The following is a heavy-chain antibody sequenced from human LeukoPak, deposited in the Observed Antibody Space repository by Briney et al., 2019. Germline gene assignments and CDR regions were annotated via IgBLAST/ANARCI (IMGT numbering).Heavy chain of an antibody. D-gene: IGHD3-22*01. CDR2: IYYSGST. CDR1: GGSISSSSYY. V-gene: IGHV4-39*01. J-gene: IGHJ5*02. CDR3: ARLPYYYDSSGYQFDP. Sequence: PSETLSLTCTVSGGSISSSSYYWGWIRQPPGKGLEWIGSIYYSGSTYYNPSLKSRVTISVDTSKNQFSLKLSSVTAADTAVYYCARLPYYYDSSGYQFDPWGQGTLVTVSS.